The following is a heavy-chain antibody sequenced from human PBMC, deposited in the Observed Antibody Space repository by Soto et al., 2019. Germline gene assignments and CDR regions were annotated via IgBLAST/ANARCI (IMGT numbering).Heavy chain of an antibody. CDR3: ASIAARPQYYYYYGMDV. CDR1: GGSVSSGSYY. CDR2: IYYSGST. J-gene: IGHJ6*02. Sequence: PSETLSLTCIVSGGSVSSGSYYWSWIRQPPGKGLEWIGYIYYSGSTNYNPSLKSRVTISVDTSKNQFSLKLSSVTAADTAVYYCASIAARPQYYYYYGMDVWGQGTTVTVS. V-gene: IGHV4-61*01. D-gene: IGHD6-6*01.